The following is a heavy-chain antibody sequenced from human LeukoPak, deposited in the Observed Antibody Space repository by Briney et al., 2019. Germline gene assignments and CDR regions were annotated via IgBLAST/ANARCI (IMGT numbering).Heavy chain of an antibody. V-gene: IGHV3-74*01. CDR1: GFTFSDTW. CDR2: IRSDGSDT. J-gene: IGHJ4*02. Sequence: GGSLRLSCAASGFTFSDTWMHWVRHAPGKGLVWVSRIRSDGSDTRYAESVKGRFTISRDNSKNTLYLQMNSLRPEDTAVYYCARDVGCGSNCYSFFEYWGQGTLVTVSS. D-gene: IGHD2-21*02. CDR3: ARDVGCGSNCYSFFEY.